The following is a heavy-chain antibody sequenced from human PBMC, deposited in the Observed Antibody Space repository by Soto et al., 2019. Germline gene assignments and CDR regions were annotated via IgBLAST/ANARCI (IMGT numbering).Heavy chain of an antibody. J-gene: IGHJ6*03. CDR2: INPGGGST. Sequence: ASVKVSCKASGYTFTSYYMHWVRQAPGQGLEWMGIINPGGGSTSYAQKFQGRVTMTRDTSTSTVYMELSSLRSEDTAVYYCARDGVSYCSGGSCYGLYYYYYMDVWGKGTKVTVSS. V-gene: IGHV1-46*03. CDR1: GYTFTSYY. CDR3: ARDGVSYCSGGSCYGLYYYYYMDV. D-gene: IGHD2-15*01.